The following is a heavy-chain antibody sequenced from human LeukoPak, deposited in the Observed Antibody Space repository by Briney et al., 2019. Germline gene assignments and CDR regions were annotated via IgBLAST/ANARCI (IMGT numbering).Heavy chain of an antibody. D-gene: IGHD1-1*01. J-gene: IGHJ6*03. CDR1: GYTFTSYY. Sequence: ASVKVSCKASGYTFTSYYMHWVRQAPGQGLEWMGIINPSGGSTSYAQKFQGRVTMTRDTSTSTAYMELSSLRSEDTAVYYCARDYWPGTTSFYYYYMDVWGKGTTVTVSS. CDR2: INPSGGST. CDR3: ARDYWPGTTSFYYYYMDV. V-gene: IGHV1-46*01.